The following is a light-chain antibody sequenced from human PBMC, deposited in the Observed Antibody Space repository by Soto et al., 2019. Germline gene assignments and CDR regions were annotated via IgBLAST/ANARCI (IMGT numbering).Light chain of an antibody. CDR1: SSNVGSNT. CDR2: SNN. CDR3: APWDDSLNGWV. Sequence: QSVLTQPPSASGTPGQRVTISCSGSSSNVGSNTVNWYQQLPGTAPKLLIYSNNQRPSGVPDRFSGSKSGTSASLAISGLQSEDEADYYCAPWDDSLNGWVFGGGTKRPS. J-gene: IGLJ3*02. V-gene: IGLV1-44*01.